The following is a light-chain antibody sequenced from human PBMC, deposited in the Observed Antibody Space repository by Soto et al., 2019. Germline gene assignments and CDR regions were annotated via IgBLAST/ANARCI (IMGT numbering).Light chain of an antibody. V-gene: IGLV1-40*01. CDR3: QSYDSSLSGWV. CDR2: GNS. J-gene: IGLJ3*02. Sequence: QSVLTQPPSVSGAPGQRVTISCTGYNSNIGAGYDVHWYQQLPGTAPKLLIYGNSNRPSGVPDRFSASKSGTSASLAITGLQAEHEADHYRQSYDSSLSGWVLGGGTTLTVL. CDR1: NSNIGAGYD.